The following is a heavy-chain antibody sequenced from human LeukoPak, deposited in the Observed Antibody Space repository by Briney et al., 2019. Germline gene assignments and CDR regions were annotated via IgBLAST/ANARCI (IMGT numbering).Heavy chain of an antibody. J-gene: IGHJ6*03. CDR1: GGSISSYY. Sequence: SETLSLTCTVSGGSISSYYWSWIRQPPGKGLEWIGYIYYSGSTNYNPSLKSRVTISVDTSKNQFSLKLSSVTAADTAVYYCARGGYSYLKYYYYYYMDVWGKGTTVTVSS. D-gene: IGHD5-18*01. V-gene: IGHV4-59*01. CDR2: IYYSGST. CDR3: ARGGYSYLKYYYYYYMDV.